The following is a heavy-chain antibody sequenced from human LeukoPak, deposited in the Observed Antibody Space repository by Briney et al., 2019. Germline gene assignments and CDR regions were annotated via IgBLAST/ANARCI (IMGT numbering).Heavy chain of an antibody. J-gene: IGHJ4*02. D-gene: IGHD2-15*01. CDR1: GYAFTGYY. CDR3: ARERGSSDY. Sequence: ASVKASCKASGYAFTGYYMHGVRQAPGQGLEWMGWINPNSGGTNYAQKFQGRVTMTRDTSISTAYMELSRLRSDDTAVYYCARERGSSDYWAQGNVHTVSS. CDR2: INPNSGGT. V-gene: IGHV1-2*02.